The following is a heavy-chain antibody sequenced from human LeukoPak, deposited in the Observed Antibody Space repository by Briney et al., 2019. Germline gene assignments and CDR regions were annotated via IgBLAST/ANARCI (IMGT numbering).Heavy chain of an antibody. D-gene: IGHD3-10*01. CDR3: TTSGTLVRGVT. V-gene: IGHV3-15*01. CDR2: IKSKTDGGTT. J-gene: IGHJ5*02. Sequence: PGGSLRLPCAASGFTFTNDWMSWVLQAPGKGLEWVGRIKSKTDGGTTDYAAPVKGRFTISRDDSKNTLYLQMNSLQTDDTAVYYCTTSGTLVRGVTWGQGTLVTVSS. CDR1: GFTFTNDW.